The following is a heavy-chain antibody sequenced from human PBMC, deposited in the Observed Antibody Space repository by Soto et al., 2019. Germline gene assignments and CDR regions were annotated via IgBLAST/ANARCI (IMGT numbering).Heavy chain of an antibody. J-gene: IGHJ4*02. CDR1: GFTFSSYE. CDR2: ISSSGSTI. Sequence: TGVSLRLSCAASGFTFSSYEMNWVRQAPGKGPEWVSYISSSGSTIYYADSVKGRFTISIENAKNSLYLQMNSLRAEDTAVDDCARGYTSGWYYCDYRGQGPLVTASS. V-gene: IGHV3-48*03. CDR3: ARGYTSGWYYCDY. D-gene: IGHD6-19*01.